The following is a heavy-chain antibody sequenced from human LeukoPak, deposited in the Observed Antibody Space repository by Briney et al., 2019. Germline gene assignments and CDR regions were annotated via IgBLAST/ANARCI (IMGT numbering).Heavy chain of an antibody. J-gene: IGHJ4*02. D-gene: IGHD6-19*01. CDR3: ARGFGYSSSPFGY. CDR2: INHSGST. V-gene: IGHV4-34*01. Sequence: PSETLCLTCAAYGVSFSGYYWSWIRQPPGKGLEWIGEINHSGSTNYNPSLKSRVTISVDTSKNQFSLKLSSVTAADTAVYYCARGFGYSSSPFGYWGQGTLVTVSS. CDR1: GVSFSGYY.